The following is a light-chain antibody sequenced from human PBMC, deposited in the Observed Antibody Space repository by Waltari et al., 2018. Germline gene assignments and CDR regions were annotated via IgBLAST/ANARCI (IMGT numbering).Light chain of an antibody. CDR3: GSWDSALSTVV. V-gene: IGLV1-51*01. CDR1: RSNIGINY. J-gene: IGLJ2*01. Sequence: QSVLTQPPSVSAAPGQKVTISCSANRSNIGINYVSRYQQFATAAPKRLIYYNTKRPSEIDGRFSGSKSDTSATLDIIGLQTGDEATYYCGSWDSALSTVVFGGGTKLTV. CDR2: YNT.